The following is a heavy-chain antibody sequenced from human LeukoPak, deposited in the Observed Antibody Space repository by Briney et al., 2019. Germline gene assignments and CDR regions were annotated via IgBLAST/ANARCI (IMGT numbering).Heavy chain of an antibody. D-gene: IGHD3-22*01. V-gene: IGHV4-38-2*02. CDR1: GSSMSRGYY. J-gene: IGHJ5*02. CDR2: IYYSGTT. CDR3: ARLIGDYYDSSGLNWFDP. Sequence: PSETLFLTCSLSGSSMSRGYYWGWIRQPPGKGLQWIASIYYSGTTWYNPSLRSRVSISVDTSKNQFSLELTSMTAADTAVYYCARLIGDYYDSSGLNWFDPWGQGTLVTVSS.